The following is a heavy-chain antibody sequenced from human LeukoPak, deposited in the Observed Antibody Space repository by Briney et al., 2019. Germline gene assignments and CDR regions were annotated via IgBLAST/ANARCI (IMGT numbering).Heavy chain of an antibody. J-gene: IGHJ4*02. CDR3: AKGEAHAFWSGYYFDY. Sequence: GGSQRLSCAASASTFSSYVMSWVRQAPGKGLEWISTIGGSGSTTYYADSIKGRFIISRDNSKNTLYLQMNSLRAEDTAVYYCAKGEAHAFWSGYYFDYWGQGTLVTVSS. D-gene: IGHD3-3*01. CDR1: ASTFSSYV. CDR2: IGGSGSTT. V-gene: IGHV3-23*01.